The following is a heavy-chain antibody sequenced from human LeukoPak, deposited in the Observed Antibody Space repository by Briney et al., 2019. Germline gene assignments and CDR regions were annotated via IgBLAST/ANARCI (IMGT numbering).Heavy chain of an antibody. Sequence: GGSLRLSCAASGFTFNNYAMTWVRQAPGKGLEWVSVISGSGSSGNTHYADSVKGRFTISRDNSKNTLYLQMNSLRAEDTAVYFCAKKMGLYGSGSYYWADYWGQGTLVTVSS. CDR1: GFTFNNYA. J-gene: IGHJ4*02. CDR2: ISGSGSSGNT. V-gene: IGHV3-23*01. D-gene: IGHD3-10*01. CDR3: AKKMGLYGSGSYYWADY.